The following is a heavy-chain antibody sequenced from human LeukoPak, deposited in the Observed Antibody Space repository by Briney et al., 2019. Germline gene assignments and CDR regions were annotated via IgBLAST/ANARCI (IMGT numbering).Heavy chain of an antibody. D-gene: IGHD6-25*01. Sequence: GGSLRLSCAASVFTFSSDSMNWVRQAPRQGLEWVSSISSSSGYIYYADSVKGRFTITRDNARNSLYLQMNSLRAEDTAVYYCARDGLAAATLHWCFDLWGRGTLVTVSS. CDR1: VFTFSSDS. J-gene: IGHJ2*01. V-gene: IGHV3-21*01. CDR2: ISSSSGYI. CDR3: ARDGLAAATLHWCFDL.